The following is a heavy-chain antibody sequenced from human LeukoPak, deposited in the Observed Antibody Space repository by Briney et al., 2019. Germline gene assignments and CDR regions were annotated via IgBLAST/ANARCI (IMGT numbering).Heavy chain of an antibody. CDR3: ARLENPYYYDSSGACRHAEYFQH. D-gene: IGHD3-22*01. CDR2: IYYSGST. J-gene: IGHJ1*01. CDR1: GGSISSYY. Sequence: SETLSLTCTVSGGSISSYYWSWIRQPPGKGLEWIGYIYYSGSTNYNPSLKSRVTISVDTSKNQFSLKLSSVTAADTAVYYCARLENPYYYDSSGACRHAEYFQHWGQGTLVTVSS. V-gene: IGHV4-59*08.